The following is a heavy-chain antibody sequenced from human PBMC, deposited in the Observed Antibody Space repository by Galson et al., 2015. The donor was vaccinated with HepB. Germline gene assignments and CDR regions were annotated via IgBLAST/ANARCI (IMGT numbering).Heavy chain of an antibody. CDR1: GYTFTDYN. CDR2: INPNSAGT. J-gene: IGHJ4*02. Sequence: SVKVSCKASGYTFTDYNMHWVRQAPGQGLEWMGWINPNSAGTNYAQKFQGRVTMSRDTSFNTAYMELSRLRSDDTAMYYCARVRGGTYGTYDFDSWGQGTLVTVSS. V-gene: IGHV1-2*02. D-gene: IGHD1-26*01. CDR3: ARVRGGTYGTYDFDS.